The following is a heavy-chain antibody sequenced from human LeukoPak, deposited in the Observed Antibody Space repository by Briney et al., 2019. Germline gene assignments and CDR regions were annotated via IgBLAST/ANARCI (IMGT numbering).Heavy chain of an antibody. CDR1: GFTFSSYW. CDR2: IKQDGSEK. CDR3: ARMSQFDY. Sequence: QSGGSLRLSCVASGFTFSSYWMSWVRQAPGKGLEWVANIKQDGSEKYYEDSVKGRFTTSRDNAKNSLYLQMNSLRVEDTAVYYCARMSQFDYWGQGTLVTVSS. J-gene: IGHJ4*02. V-gene: IGHV3-7*01.